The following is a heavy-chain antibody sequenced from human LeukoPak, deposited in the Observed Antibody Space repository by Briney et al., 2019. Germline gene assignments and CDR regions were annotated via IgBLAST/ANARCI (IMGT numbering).Heavy chain of an antibody. Sequence: GRPLRLSCTASGFTFSSYGMHWVRQAPGQGLEWMAVISYVGSNKYYADSVKGRVTISRDNSKNTLYMQMNSLRAEDTAVYYCAKGRRRYCSSTTCYMGGYYWGQGTLVTVSS. D-gene: IGHD2-2*02. V-gene: IGHV3-30*18. CDR3: AKGRRRYCSSTTCYMGGYY. CDR2: ISYVGSNK. CDR1: GFTFSSYG. J-gene: IGHJ4*02.